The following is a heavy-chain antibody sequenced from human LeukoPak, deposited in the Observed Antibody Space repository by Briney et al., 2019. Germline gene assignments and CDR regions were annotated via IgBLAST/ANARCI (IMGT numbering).Heavy chain of an antibody. J-gene: IGHJ6*03. CDR2: IESHR. CDR3: AKADYGDFKENYYMDV. Sequence: PGGSLRLSCAASGFTFSSYGMSWVRQAPGKGLEWVAVIESHRYYADSVKGRFTISKDNSRNTLYLHMNRLRVEDTAVYYCAKADYGDFKENYYMDVWGKGTTVTVSS. D-gene: IGHD4-17*01. V-gene: IGHV3-30*18. CDR1: GFTFSSYG.